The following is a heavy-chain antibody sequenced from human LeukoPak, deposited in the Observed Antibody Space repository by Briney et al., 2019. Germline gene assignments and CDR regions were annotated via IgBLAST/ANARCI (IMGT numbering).Heavy chain of an antibody. Sequence: PGGSLRLSCAASGFTFSSYSMNWVRQAPGKGLEWVSSISSSSSYIYYADSVKGRFTISRDNAKNSLYLQMNSLRAEDTAVYYRAREGYNWNYYSADYYMDVWGKGTTVTVSS. D-gene: IGHD1-7*01. J-gene: IGHJ6*03. CDR1: GFTFSSYS. CDR2: ISSSSSYI. V-gene: IGHV3-21*01. CDR3: AREGYNWNYYSADYYMDV.